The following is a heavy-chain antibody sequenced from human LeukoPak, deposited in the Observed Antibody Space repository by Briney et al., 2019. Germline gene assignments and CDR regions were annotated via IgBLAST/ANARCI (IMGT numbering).Heavy chain of an antibody. V-gene: IGHV3-74*01. CDR3: ARDPTAERITITLYGMDV. Sequence: GGSLRLSCAASGFTFSTYRMHWVRQVPGKGLVWVSRINSDGRSTSYADSVKGRFTISRDNAKNTLYLQMNSLRAEDTALYYCARDPTAERITITLYGMDVWGQGTTVTVSS. D-gene: IGHD3-3*01. J-gene: IGHJ6*02. CDR1: GFTFSTYR. CDR2: INSDGRST.